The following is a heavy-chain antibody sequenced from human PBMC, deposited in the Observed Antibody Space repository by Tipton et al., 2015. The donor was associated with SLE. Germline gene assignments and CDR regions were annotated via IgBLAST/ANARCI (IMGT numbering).Heavy chain of an antibody. CDR1: GGSVSSGGYY. D-gene: IGHD2-2*01. CDR3: ARFGRSAAMGWFDR. CDR2: IYNTVNT. J-gene: IGHJ5*02. V-gene: IGHV4-31*03. Sequence: TLSLTCTVSGGSVSSGGYYWSWIRQHPGKGLEWIGYIYNTVNTYYNPSLTSRVTISDDTSKNQFSLTLSSVTAADTAIYYCARFGRSAAMGWFDRWGQGTLVTVSS.